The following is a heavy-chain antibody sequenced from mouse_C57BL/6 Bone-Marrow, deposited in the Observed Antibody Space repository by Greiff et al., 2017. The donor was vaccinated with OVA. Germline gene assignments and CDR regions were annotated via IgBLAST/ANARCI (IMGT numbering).Heavy chain of an antibody. D-gene: IGHD4-1*01. CDR1: GFTFTAYY. J-gene: IGHJ2*01. CDR3: ARYLTGALTD. Sequence: EVQLVESGGGLVQPGGSLSLSCAASGFTFTAYYMSWVRQPPGKALEWLGFIRNKANGYTTEYSASVKGRFTISRDNSQSILYLQMNALRAEDSATYYCARYLTGALTDWGKGTTLTVSS. V-gene: IGHV7-3*01. CDR2: IRNKANGYTT.